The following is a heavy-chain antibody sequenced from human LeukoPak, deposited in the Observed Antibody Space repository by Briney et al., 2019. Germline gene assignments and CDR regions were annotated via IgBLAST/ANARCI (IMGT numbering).Heavy chain of an antibody. CDR1: DGSISSGYYY. J-gene: IGHJ3*02. CDR2: IYYSGTT. D-gene: IGHD3-10*01. Sequence: ASETLSLTCSVSDGSISSGYYYWAWIRQPPGKGPEWIGSIYYSGTTYPNPSLKSRVTISVDTSKNQFSLKLTSVTATDTAVYFCARGPLGDLFSDAFDIWGQGTKVTVSS. CDR3: ARGPLGDLFSDAFDI. V-gene: IGHV4-39*07.